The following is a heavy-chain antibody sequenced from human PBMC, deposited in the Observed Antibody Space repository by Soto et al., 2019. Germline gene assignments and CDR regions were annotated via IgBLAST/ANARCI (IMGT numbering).Heavy chain of an antibody. V-gene: IGHV4-59*01. CDR2: MYYSGST. Sequence: QVQLQESGPGLVKPSETLSLTCAVSGGSISGYYWNWVRQPPGKGLEWIGYMYYSGSTTYNPSLNRRIYIYIAPTSNDISRKVSSVTASAPAISYGARDRWENYYGAGNYHRRRSAADIWGQGTTVAVSS. D-gene: IGHD3-10*01. CDR3: ARDRWENYYGAGNYHRRRSAADI. CDR1: GGSISGYY. J-gene: IGHJ3*02.